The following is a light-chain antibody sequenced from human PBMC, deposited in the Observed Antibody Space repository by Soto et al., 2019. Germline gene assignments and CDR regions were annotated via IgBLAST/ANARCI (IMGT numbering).Light chain of an antibody. CDR2: GVS. CDR3: SSYTSSNTLYV. CDR1: SSDVGGYNF. V-gene: IGLV2-14*01. Sequence: QSVLAQPASVSGSPGQSITISCTGTSSDVGGYNFVSWCQQHPGKAPKLMISGVSNRPSGVSNRFSGSKSGNAASLTISGLQAEDEADYYCSSYTSSNTLYVFGTGTKVTVL. J-gene: IGLJ1*01.